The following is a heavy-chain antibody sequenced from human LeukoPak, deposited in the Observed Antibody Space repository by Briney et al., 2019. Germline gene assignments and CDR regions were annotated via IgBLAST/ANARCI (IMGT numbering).Heavy chain of an antibody. D-gene: IGHD5-18*01. J-gene: IGHJ3*02. V-gene: IGHV1-46*01. CDR2: INPSGGST. Sequence: ASVKVSCKASGYTFTSYYMHWVRQAPGQGLEWMGIINPSGGSTSYAQKFRGRVTMTRDTSTSTVYMELSSLRSEDTAVYYCAREGNSKRGYSYGLGGFDIWGQGTMVTVSS. CDR3: AREGNSKRGYSYGLGGFDI. CDR1: GYTFTSYY.